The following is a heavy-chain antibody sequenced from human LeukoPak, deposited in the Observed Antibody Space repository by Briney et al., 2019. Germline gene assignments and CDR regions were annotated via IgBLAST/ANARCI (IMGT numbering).Heavy chain of an antibody. V-gene: IGHV3-7*01. CDR1: GFTFTPYW. CDR2: INGAGSEE. CDR3: ARLGPHHPDY. Sequence: GGSLRLSCAASGFTFTPYWMGWVRQAPGKGLKCVANINGAGSEEYYVDSVKGRFTISRDNAKNSLYLQMNSLRAEDTAVYYCARLGPHHPDYWGQGTLVTVSS. J-gene: IGHJ4*02.